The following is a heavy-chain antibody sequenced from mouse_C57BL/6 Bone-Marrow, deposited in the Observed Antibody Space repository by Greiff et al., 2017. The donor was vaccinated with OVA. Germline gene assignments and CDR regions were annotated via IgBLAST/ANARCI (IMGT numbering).Heavy chain of an antibody. CDR1: GYTFTSYW. V-gene: IGHV1-61*01. J-gene: IGHJ2*01. CDR3: ARHVKGFDY. CDR2: IYPSDSET. Sequence: QVQLQQPGAELVRPGSSVKLSCKASGYTFTSYWMDWVKQRPGQGLEWIGNIYPSDSETHYNQKFKDKATLTVDKSSTTAYMQLSSLTSEDSAVYYCARHVKGFDYWGQGTTLTVSS.